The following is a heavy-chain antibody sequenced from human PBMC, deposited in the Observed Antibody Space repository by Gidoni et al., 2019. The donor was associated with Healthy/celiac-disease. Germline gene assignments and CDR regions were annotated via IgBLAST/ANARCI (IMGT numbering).Heavy chain of an antibody. CDR1: GYTFTGYY. Sequence: QVQLVQSGAEVKKPRASVKVFCKASGYTFTGYYMHWVRQAPGQGLEWMGWINPNSGGTNYAQKFQGRVTMTRDTSISKAYMELSRLRSGDTAVYYCAREAWLVRNNWFDHWGQGTLVTVSS. J-gene: IGHJ5*02. CDR3: AREAWLVRNNWFDH. V-gene: IGHV1-2*02. CDR2: INPNSGGT. D-gene: IGHD3-9*01.